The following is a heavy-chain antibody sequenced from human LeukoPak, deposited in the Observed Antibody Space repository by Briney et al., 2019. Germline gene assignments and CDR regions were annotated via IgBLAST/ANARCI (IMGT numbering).Heavy chain of an antibody. Sequence: PSLTVSFPASLGTFRTYAITWVRQAPGQGLERLGGTISIGPTANYAQKFQDRVTMNMDEYTTTAFMELRSLRSDDTAVYYCARGRVSGTTLVTWFDTWGQGPLVTVSS. D-gene: IGHD5-18*01. CDR2: TISIGPTA. CDR1: LGTFRTYA. J-gene: IGHJ5*02. V-gene: IGHV1-69*05. CDR3: ARGRVSGTTLVTWFDT.